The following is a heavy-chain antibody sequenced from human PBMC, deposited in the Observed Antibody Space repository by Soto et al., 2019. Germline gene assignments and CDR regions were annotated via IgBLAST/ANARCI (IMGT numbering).Heavy chain of an antibody. Sequence: GGSLRLSCAASGFSFSSYAMNWVRQAPGKGLEWVSGISGSGGRTDYADSVKGRFTISRDNSKNTLFLQVNSLRADDTAVYYCAKDLGFGELLSKYFYYGMDVWGQGTTVTVSS. CDR1: GFSFSSYA. CDR2: ISGSGGRT. V-gene: IGHV3-23*01. J-gene: IGHJ6*02. CDR3: AKDLGFGELLSKYFYYGMDV. D-gene: IGHD3-10*01.